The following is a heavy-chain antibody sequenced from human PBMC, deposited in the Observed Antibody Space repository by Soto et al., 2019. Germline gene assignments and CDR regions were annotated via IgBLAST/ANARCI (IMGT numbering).Heavy chain of an antibody. J-gene: IGHJ4*02. Sequence: ASVKVSCKASGYTFASHAMHWVRQAPGQRLEWMGWINAGNGNTKYSQKFQGRVTITTDTSASTAYMELSSLRSEDTAVYYCASYSNYLPYYFDYWGQGTLVTVSS. D-gene: IGHD4-4*01. V-gene: IGHV1-3*01. CDR2: INAGNGNT. CDR1: GYTFASHA. CDR3: ASYSNYLPYYFDY.